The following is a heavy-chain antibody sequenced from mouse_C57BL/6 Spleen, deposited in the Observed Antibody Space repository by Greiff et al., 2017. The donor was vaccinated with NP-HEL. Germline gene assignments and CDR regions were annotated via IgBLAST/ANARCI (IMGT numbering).Heavy chain of an antibody. Sequence: QVQLQQPGAELVKPGASVKLSCKASGYTFTSYWMHWVKQRPGQGLEWIGMIHPNSGSTNYNEKFKSKATLTVDKSSSTAYMQLSSLTSEDSAVYYGARGCDYDGYWDFCYWGKGTTLTVAT. CDR3: ARGCDYDGYWDFCY. CDR1: GYTFTSYW. V-gene: IGHV1-64*01. J-gene: IGHJ2*01. CDR2: IHPNSGST. D-gene: IGHD2-4*01.